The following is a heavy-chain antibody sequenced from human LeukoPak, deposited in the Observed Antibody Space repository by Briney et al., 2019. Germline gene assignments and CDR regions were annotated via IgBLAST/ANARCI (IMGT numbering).Heavy chain of an antibody. V-gene: IGHV1-58*01. J-gene: IGHJ4*02. D-gene: IGHD3-3*01. CDR2: IVVGSGNT. CDR3: AAGDFWSGYHSEY. CDR1: GLTFSRSA. Sequence: GASVKVSCKASGLTFSRSAVQWVRQPHGQGLEWIGWIVVGSGNTNYAQKFQERVTISRDMSTSTAYMEVSSLSFEDTAVYYCAAGDFWSGYHSEYWGQGTLVTVSS.